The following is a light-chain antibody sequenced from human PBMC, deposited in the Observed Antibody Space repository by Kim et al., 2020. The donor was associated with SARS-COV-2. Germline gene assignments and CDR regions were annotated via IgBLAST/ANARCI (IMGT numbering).Light chain of an antibody. Sequence: QAGLTQPPSVSKDLRQTATLTCTGNSNNVGNEGAAWLQQHQGRPPKLLSYRNNNRPSGISERLSASRSGNTASLTITGLQPEDEADYYCSAWDSSVSVWVFGGGTQLTVL. V-gene: IGLV10-54*01. J-gene: IGLJ3*02. CDR1: SNNVGNEG. CDR3: SAWDSSVSVWV. CDR2: RNN.